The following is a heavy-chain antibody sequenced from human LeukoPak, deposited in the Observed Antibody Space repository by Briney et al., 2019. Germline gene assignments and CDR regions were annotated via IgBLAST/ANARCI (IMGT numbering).Heavy chain of an antibody. D-gene: IGHD3-3*01. CDR3: ARGVIGLRFLEWSQNWFDP. V-gene: IGHV1-8*01. CDR2: MNPNSGNT. CDR1: GYTFTSYD. J-gene: IGHJ5*02. Sequence: ASVKVSCKASGYTFTSYDINWVRQATGQGLEWMGWMNPNSGNTGYAQKFQGRVTMTRSTSISTAYMELSSLRSEDTAVYYCARGVIGLRFLEWSQNWFDPWGQGTLVTVSS.